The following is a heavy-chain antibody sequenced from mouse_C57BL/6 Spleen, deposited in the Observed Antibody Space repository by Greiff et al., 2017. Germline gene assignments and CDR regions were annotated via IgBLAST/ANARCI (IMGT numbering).Heavy chain of an antibody. D-gene: IGHD4-1*01. CDR1: GFTFSDYY. J-gene: IGHJ2*01. CDR2: INYDGSST. Sequence: EVKLMESEGGLVQPGSSMKLSCTASGFTFSDYYMAWVRQVPEKGLEWVANINYDGSSTYYLDSLKSRFIISRDNAKNILYLQMSSLKSEDTATYYCARDTGTGPFDYWGQGTTLTVSS. CDR3: ARDTGTGPFDY. V-gene: IGHV5-16*01.